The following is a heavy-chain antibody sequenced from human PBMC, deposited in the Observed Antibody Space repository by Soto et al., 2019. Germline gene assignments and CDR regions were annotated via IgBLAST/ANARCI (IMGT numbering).Heavy chain of an antibody. Sequence: ASVKVSCKASGGSFSTYAIRWVRQAPGQGLEWMGGIFGTANYAQKFQGRLTITADESTNKAYMELISLRSEDTAVAYCAGDPWGQLDHPGPFDPWGQGTLVTVSS. CDR3: AGDPWGQLDHPGPFDP. D-gene: IGHD6-6*01. CDR1: GGSFSTYA. J-gene: IGHJ5*02. CDR2: IFGTA. V-gene: IGHV1-69*13.